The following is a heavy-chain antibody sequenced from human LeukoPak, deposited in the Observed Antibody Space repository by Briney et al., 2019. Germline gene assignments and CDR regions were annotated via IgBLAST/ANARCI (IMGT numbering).Heavy chain of an antibody. V-gene: IGHV5-51*01. CDR3: ARRASGYCSGGSCYKFPEKYYFDY. CDR2: IYPGDSYT. J-gene: IGHJ4*02. CDR1: GYSFTSYW. Sequence: GESLKISCKGSGYSFTSYWIGWVRQMPGKGLEWMVIIYPGDSYTRDSPSFQGQVTISADKSISTAYLQWSSLKASDTAMYYCARRASGYCSGGSCYKFPEKYYFDYWGQGTLVTVSS. D-gene: IGHD2-15*01.